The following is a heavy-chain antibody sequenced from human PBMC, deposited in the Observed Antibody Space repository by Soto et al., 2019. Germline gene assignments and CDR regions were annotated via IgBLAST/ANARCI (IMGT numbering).Heavy chain of an antibody. CDR1: GGSISSYY. J-gene: IGHJ6*03. Sequence: SETLSLTCTVSGGSISSYYWSWIRQPPGKGLEWIGYIYYSGSTNYNPSLKSRVTISVDTSKNQFSLKLSSVTAADTAVYYCARQGAYDFVYYYYMDVWGKGTTVTVSS. CDR2: IYYSGST. D-gene: IGHD3-16*01. CDR3: ARQGAYDFVYYYYMDV. V-gene: IGHV4-59*08.